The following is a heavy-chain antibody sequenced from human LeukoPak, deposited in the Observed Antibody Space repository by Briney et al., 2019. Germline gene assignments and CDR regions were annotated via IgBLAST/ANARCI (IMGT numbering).Heavy chain of an antibody. CDR1: GGSISSYY. V-gene: IGHV4-59*08. Sequence: SETLSLTCTVSGGSISSYYWSWIRQPPGKGLEWIGYIYYSGSTYYNPSLKSRVTISVDTSKNQFSLKLSSVTAADTAVYYCASPSAVAGPDYWGQGTLVTVSS. D-gene: IGHD6-19*01. CDR3: ASPSAVAGPDY. J-gene: IGHJ4*02. CDR2: IYYSGST.